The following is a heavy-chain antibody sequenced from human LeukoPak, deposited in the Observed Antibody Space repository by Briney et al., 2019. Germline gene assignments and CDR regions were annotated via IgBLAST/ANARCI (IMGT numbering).Heavy chain of an antibody. CDR3: ARRASDSSWYFFDY. CDR1: GYTFTIYD. D-gene: IGHD6-13*01. J-gene: IGHJ4*02. CDR2: ISAYNDNT. V-gene: IGHV1-18*01. Sequence: AAVTVSFTASGYTFTIYDINWVRQAPGQGKEGMGWISAYNDNTNYAQKFQGRVTMTTDTSTSTAYMELRSLRSDDTAVYYCARRASDSSWYFFDYWGQGTLVTVSS.